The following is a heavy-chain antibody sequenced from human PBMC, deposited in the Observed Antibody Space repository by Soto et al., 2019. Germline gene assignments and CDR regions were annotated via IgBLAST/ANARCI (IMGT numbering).Heavy chain of an antibody. CDR3: ARALLQYRLFSY. Sequence: SETLSLTCTVSGASISSYYWGWIRQPPGKGLEWIGQMYHSGSTNYNPSLKSRVAISADTSKNQFSLKLSSVTAADTAVYYCARALLQYRLFSYWGQGTLVTVSS. CDR1: GASISSYY. D-gene: IGHD4-4*01. V-gene: IGHV4-59*08. J-gene: IGHJ4*02. CDR2: MYHSGST.